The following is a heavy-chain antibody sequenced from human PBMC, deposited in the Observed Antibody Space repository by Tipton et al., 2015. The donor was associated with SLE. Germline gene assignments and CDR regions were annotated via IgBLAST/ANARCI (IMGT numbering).Heavy chain of an antibody. J-gene: IGHJ4*02. V-gene: IGHV4-59*11. D-gene: IGHD3-3*01. CDR2: IYYSGST. CDR1: GGSISSHY. Sequence: TLSLTCTVSGGSISSHYCSWIRQPPGKGLEWIGYIYYSGSTNYNPSLKSRVTISVDTSKNQFSLKLSSVTAADTAVYYCARVGVDFWSGYFDYWGQGTLVTVSS. CDR3: ARVGVDFWSGYFDY.